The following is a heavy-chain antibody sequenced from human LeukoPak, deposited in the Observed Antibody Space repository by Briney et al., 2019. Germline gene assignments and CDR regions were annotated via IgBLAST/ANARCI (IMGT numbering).Heavy chain of an antibody. D-gene: IGHD5-18*01. V-gene: IGHV3-53*04. CDR2: IFSGGTT. CDR1: GFTVSSNY. Sequence: PGGSLRLSCAASGFTVSSNYMSWVRQAPGKGVEWVSVIFSGGTTYYADSVKGRFTISRHNSENTLYLQMNSLRGEDTAVYYCARGVLGYSYGFDYWGQGTLVTVSS. CDR3: ARGVLGYSYGFDY. J-gene: IGHJ4*02.